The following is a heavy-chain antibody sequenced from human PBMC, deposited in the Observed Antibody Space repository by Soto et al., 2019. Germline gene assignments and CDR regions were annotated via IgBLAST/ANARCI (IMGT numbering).Heavy chain of an antibody. J-gene: IGHJ4*02. V-gene: IGHV1-18*01. Sequence: QVHLVQSGAEVKKPGASVKVSCKASGYTFTSYGITWVRQAPGQGLEWMGWISAHNGNTDYAQKHQGRVIVTRDTSTRTAYMDLRGLTSDDTAVYYCARGRYGDYWGQGAGVTVSS. D-gene: IGHD1-1*01. CDR1: GYTFTSYG. CDR3: ARGRYGDY. CDR2: ISAHNGNT.